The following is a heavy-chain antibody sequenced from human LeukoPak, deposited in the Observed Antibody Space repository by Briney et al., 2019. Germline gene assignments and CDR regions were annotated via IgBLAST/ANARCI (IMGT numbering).Heavy chain of an antibody. CDR1: GYTFDDYA. CDR3: AKQSAGTHGYFDY. D-gene: IGHD3-3*01. Sequence: GGSLRLSCAASGYTFDDYAMDWVRQAPGKGLEWVSGISWNSGSIDYADSVKGRFTISRDNAKNSLYLQMNSLRTEDTALYYCAKQSAGTHGYFDYWGQGTLVTVSS. J-gene: IGHJ4*02. CDR2: ISWNSGSI. V-gene: IGHV3-9*01.